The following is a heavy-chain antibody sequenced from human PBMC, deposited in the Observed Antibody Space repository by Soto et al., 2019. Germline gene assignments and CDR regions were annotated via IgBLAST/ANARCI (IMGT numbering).Heavy chain of an antibody. CDR2: IRSKAYGGTT. Sequence: QPGGSLRLSCTASGFTFGDYAMSWVRQAPGKGLEWVGFIRSKAYGGTTEYAASVKGRFTISRDDSKSIAYLQMNSLKTEDTAVYYCTRDLSDIVVVPAAIGHYYYYGMDVWGQGTTVTVSS. D-gene: IGHD2-2*01. CDR1: GFTFGDYA. J-gene: IGHJ6*02. CDR3: TRDLSDIVVVPAAIGHYYYYGMDV. V-gene: IGHV3-49*04.